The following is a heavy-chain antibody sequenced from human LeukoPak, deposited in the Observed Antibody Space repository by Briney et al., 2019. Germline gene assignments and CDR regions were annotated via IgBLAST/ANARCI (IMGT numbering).Heavy chain of an antibody. D-gene: IGHD6-19*01. V-gene: IGHV1-69*04. CDR3: ARSELGLSSGWYDY. J-gene: IGHJ4*02. CDR2: IIPILGIA. Sequence: GASVKVSCKASGGTFSSYAISWVRQAPGQGLEWMGRIIPILGIANYAQKFQGRVTITADKSTSTAYMELSSLRSEDTAVYYCARSELGLSSGWYDYWGQGTLVTVSS. CDR1: GGTFSSYA.